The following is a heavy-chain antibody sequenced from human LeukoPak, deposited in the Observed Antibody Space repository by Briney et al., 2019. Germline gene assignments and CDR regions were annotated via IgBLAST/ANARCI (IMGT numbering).Heavy chain of an antibody. CDR1: GFTFSSYA. J-gene: IGHJ3*02. CDR3: ARSMGRGYSSSWYGGEWDDAFDI. V-gene: IGHV3-30-3*01. CDR2: ISYDGSNN. D-gene: IGHD6-13*01. Sequence: PGGSLRLSCAASGFTFSSYAMHWVRQAPGKGLEWVAVISYDGSNNYYADSVKGRFTISRDNSKNTLYLQMNSLRAEDTAVYYCARSMGRGYSSSWYGGEWDDAFDIWGQGTMVTVSS.